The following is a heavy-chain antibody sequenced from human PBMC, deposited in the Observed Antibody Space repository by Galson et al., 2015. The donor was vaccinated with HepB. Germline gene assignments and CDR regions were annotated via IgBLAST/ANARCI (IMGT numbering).Heavy chain of an antibody. CDR2: IISDGTSA. Sequence: SLRLSCAASGLTFSTYWMHWVRQAPGKGLVWVSRIISDGTSASYEDSVKGRFTISRDNAKHTLYLQMNSLRVEDTAVYYCASGGDSYSLSYWGQGTLVTVSS. V-gene: IGHV3-74*01. CDR1: GLTFSTYW. CDR3: ASGGDSYSLSY. J-gene: IGHJ4*02. D-gene: IGHD2-21*02.